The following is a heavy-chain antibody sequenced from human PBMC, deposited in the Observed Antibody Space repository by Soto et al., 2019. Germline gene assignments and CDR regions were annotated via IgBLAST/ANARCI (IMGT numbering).Heavy chain of an antibody. CDR1: GGSISSYY. CDR2: IYYSGST. CDR3: ATVRNYAYSNWFDP. J-gene: IGHJ5*02. V-gene: IGHV4-59*01. D-gene: IGHD1-7*01. Sequence: SETLSLTCPVSGGSISSYYWSWIRPPPGKGLEWIGYIYYSGSTNYNPSLKSRVTISVDTSKNQFSLKLSSVTAADTAVYYCATVRNYAYSNWFDPWGQGTLVTVSS.